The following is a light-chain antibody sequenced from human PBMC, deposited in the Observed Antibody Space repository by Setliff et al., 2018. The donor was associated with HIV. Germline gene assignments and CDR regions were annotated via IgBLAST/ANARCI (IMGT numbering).Light chain of an antibody. V-gene: IGLV2-14*03. Sequence: QSVLTQPASVSGSPGQSITISCTGTSSDIGGYNYVSWYQQHPGKAPKLMIYDVSNRPSGVSDRFSGSKSGNTASLTISGLQAEDEADHYCCSYTTSITYVFGTGTKVTVL. CDR1: SSDIGGYNY. CDR3: CSYTTSITYV. CDR2: DVS. J-gene: IGLJ1*01.